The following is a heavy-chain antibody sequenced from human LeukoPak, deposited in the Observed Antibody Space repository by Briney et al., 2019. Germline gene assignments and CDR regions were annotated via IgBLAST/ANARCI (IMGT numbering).Heavy chain of an antibody. CDR1: GGSISGTSYY. V-gene: IGHV4-39*07. D-gene: IGHD2-21*02. CDR2: IYYSGST. CDR3: AAVVVTASPVLDY. J-gene: IGHJ4*02. Sequence: PSETLSLTCTVSGGSISGTSYYWGWIRQPPGKGLEWIGSIYYSGSTYYNPSLKSRVTISVDTSKNQFSLKLSSVTAADTAVYYCAAVVVTASPVLDYWGQGTLVTVSS.